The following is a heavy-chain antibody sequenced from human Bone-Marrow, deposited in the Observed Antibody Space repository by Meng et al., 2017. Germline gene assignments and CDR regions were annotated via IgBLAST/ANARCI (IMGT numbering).Heavy chain of an antibody. D-gene: IGHD6-25*01. J-gene: IGHJ4*02. CDR1: GYNFPDYC. Sequence: QGQLVESGAEVKKPGASGKVSCKPSGYNFPDYCIHWVRRAPGQRLEWMGRINPKSGDTHYAQKFQARVTMTGDTSISTAYMELSGLRSDDTAMYHCARDEDISAAGKLFGDYWGQGTLVTVSS. CDR3: ARDEDISAAGKLFGDY. CDR2: INPKSGDT. V-gene: IGHV1-2*06.